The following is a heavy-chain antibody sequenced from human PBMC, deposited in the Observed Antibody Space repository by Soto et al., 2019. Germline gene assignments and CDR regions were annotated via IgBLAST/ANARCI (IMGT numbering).Heavy chain of an antibody. D-gene: IGHD2-2*01. Sequence: PGESLKISCKGSGYSFTTHWIGWVCQMPGKGLEWMWIIHPGDSDTRYSPPFQGHVTISVDKSISTAYLQWSSLKASDTAMYYCARYQCSSANCETQLQIQVYDYGMDVWGQGTTVTVSS. J-gene: IGHJ6*02. V-gene: IGHV5-51*01. CDR1: GYSFTTHW. CDR2: IHPGDSDT. CDR3: ARYQCSSANCETQLQIQVYDYGMDV.